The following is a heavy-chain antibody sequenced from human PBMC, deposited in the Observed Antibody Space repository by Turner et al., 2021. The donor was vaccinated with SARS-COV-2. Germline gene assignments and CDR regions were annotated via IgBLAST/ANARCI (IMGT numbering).Heavy chain of an antibody. CDR2: ISSSSSYT. CDR3: ARWDNYYDSSGYYPDAFDI. D-gene: IGHD3-22*01. J-gene: IGHJ3*02. V-gene: IGHV3-21*01. CDR1: GFTFSSYS. Sequence: EVQLVESGGGLVKPGGSLRPSCAASGFTFSSYSMNWVRQAPGKGLEWVSCISSSSSYTYYADSVKGRFTITRDNAKNSLYLQMNSLRAEDTAVYYCARWDNYYDSSGYYPDAFDIWGQGTMVTVSS.